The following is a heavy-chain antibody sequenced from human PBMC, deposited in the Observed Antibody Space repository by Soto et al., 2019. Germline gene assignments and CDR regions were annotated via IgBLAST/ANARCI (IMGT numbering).Heavy chain of an antibody. CDR3: ARHGGSGIGSGLFDY. Sequence: PGESLKISCKGSGYSFTSYWIGWVRQMPGKGLEWMGIIYPGDSDTRYSPSFQGQVTISADKSINTAYLQWSSLKASDTAMSYCARHGGSGIGSGLFDYWGPGTLVTVSS. CDR2: IYPGDSDT. V-gene: IGHV5-51*01. J-gene: IGHJ4*02. D-gene: IGHD3-10*01. CDR1: GYSFTSYW.